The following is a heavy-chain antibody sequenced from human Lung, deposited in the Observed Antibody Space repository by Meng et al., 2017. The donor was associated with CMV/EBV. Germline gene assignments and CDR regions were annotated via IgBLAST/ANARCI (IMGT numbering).Heavy chain of an antibody. D-gene: IGHD2-2*01. CDR1: GYTFTGYY. CDR3: AGGPRSSTSLGY. Sequence: SVXVSXXASGYTFTGYYMHCVRQAPGQGLEWMGWINPNSGGTNYAQKFQGRVTMTRDTSISTAYMELSRLRSDDTAVYYCAGGPRSSTSLGYWGQGTRVTVSS. V-gene: IGHV1-2*02. CDR2: INPNSGGT. J-gene: IGHJ4*02.